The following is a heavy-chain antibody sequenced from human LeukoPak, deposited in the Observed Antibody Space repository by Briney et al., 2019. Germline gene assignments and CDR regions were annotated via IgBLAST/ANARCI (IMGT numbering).Heavy chain of an antibody. CDR2: IIPIFGTA. V-gene: IGHV1-69*13. D-gene: IGHD3-22*01. Sequence: GASVKVSCKASGGTFNSNAINWVRQAPGQGLEWMGGIIPIFGTANYAQKFQGRVAITADESTSTAYMELSSLRSEDTAVYYCARDLTYYYDSSGTTGDYWGQGTLVTVSS. CDR3: ARDLTYYYDSSGTTGDY. J-gene: IGHJ4*02. CDR1: GGTFNSNA.